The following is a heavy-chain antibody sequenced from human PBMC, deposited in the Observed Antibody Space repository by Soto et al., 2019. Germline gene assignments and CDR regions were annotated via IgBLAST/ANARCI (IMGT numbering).Heavy chain of an antibody. Sequence: ASVKVSCKASGYTFTSYGISWVRQAPGQGLEWMGWISAYNGNTNYAQKLQGRVTMTTDTSTSTAYMELRSLRSDDTAVYYCVRNVGGNKQLVVYYYEGMDVCGQGTTVTVSS. J-gene: IGHJ6*02. CDR2: ISAYNGNT. CDR3: VRNVGGNKQLVVYYYEGMDV. V-gene: IGHV1-18*04. CDR1: GYTFTSYG. D-gene: IGHD6-13*01.